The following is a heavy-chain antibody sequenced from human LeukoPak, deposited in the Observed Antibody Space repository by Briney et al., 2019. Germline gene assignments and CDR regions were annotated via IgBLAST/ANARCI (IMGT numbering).Heavy chain of an antibody. V-gene: IGHV4-59*11. CDR1: GGSISSHY. Sequence: SETLSLTCTVSGGSISSHYWSWIRQPPGKGLEWIGYIYYSGSTNYNPSLKSRVTISVDTSKNQFSLKLSSVTAADTAVYYCARVEMATIGYYMDVWGKGTTVTVS. CDR2: IYYSGST. J-gene: IGHJ6*03. D-gene: IGHD5-24*01. CDR3: ARVEMATIGYYMDV.